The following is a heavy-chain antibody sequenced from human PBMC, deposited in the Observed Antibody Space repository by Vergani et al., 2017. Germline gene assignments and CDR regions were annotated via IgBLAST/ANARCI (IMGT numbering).Heavy chain of an antibody. Sequence: EVQLVQSGAEVKKPGESLKISCKGSGYSFTSYWIGWVRQMPGKGLEWMGIIYPGDSDTRYSPSFQGQGTLSADESISTAYLQWSSLKASDTAMYYCAGRPPTGESRYWYFDLWGRGTLVTVSS. J-gene: IGHJ2*01. V-gene: IGHV5-51*01. D-gene: IGHD7-27*01. CDR3: AGRPPTGESRYWYFDL. CDR2: IYPGDSDT. CDR1: GYSFTSYW.